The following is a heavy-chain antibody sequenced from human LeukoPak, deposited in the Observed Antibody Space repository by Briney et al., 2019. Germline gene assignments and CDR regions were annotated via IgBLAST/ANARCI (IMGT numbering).Heavy chain of an antibody. V-gene: IGHV4-39*07. J-gene: IGHJ6*02. D-gene: IGHD3-10*01. CDR2: IYYGGST. CDR1: GFSISSSAM. CDR3: ARLGQITLVRGQSYYYHSMDV. Sequence: GSLRLSCAASGFSISSSAMNWVRQAPGKGLEWIGSIYYGGSTYYNASLRSRVTTSVDTSKNQFSLKLTSVTAADTAVYYCARLGQITLVRGQSYYYHSMDVWAQGTTVTVSS.